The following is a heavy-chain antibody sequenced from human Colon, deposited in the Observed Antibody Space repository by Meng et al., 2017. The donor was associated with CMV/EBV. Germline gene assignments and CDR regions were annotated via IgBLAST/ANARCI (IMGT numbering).Heavy chain of an antibody. CDR3: ARSSGYKAFLDY. V-gene: IGHV4-39*07. Sequence: SETLSLTCNVSGASISSMIYYWGWLRPSPGKGLEWIGSIYYSGTTYHSPSFKRRVTLSIDTSKNQFSLSLRSVSVADTAVYYCARSSGYKAFLDYWGPGRQVTVSS. CDR2: IYYSGTT. D-gene: IGHD5-12*01. J-gene: IGHJ4*02. CDR1: GASISSMIYY.